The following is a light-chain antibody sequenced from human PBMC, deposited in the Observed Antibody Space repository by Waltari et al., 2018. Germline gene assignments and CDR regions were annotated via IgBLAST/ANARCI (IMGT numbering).Light chain of an antibody. J-gene: IGKJ1*01. CDR3: QQGNSYPRT. CDR1: QGISSY. V-gene: IGKV1-13*02. CDR2: YAN. Sequence: IQMSQSPSSLSASVGHRVTITCLARQGISSYLNWYQQKPGKAPKLLIYYANSLASGVPSRFSGSGSGTEFTLTISSLQPEDFATYYCQQGNSYPRTFGQGTKVEIK.